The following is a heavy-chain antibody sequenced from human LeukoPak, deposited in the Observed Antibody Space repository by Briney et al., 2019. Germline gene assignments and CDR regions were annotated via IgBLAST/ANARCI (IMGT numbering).Heavy chain of an antibody. CDR1: GFTFGSYS. J-gene: IGHJ5*02. V-gene: IGHV3-48*01. CDR3: ARDGDSSGYYYWFDP. Sequence: GGSLRLSCAASGFTFGSYSMNWVRQAPGKGLEWVSYISSSSSTIYYADSVKGRFTISRDNAKNSLYLQMNSLRAEDTAVYYCARDGDSSGYYYWFDPWGQGTLVTVSS. D-gene: IGHD3-22*01. CDR2: ISSSSSTI.